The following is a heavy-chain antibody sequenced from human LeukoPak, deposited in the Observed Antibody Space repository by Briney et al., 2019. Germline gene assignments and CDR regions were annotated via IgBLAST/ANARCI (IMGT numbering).Heavy chain of an antibody. J-gene: IGHJ4*02. CDR1: GYTFTSYD. CDR2: MNPNSGNT. CDR3: ARGPYNYEFWSGYYKRGVDY. Sequence: ASVKVSCKASGYTFTSYDINWVRQATGQGLEWMGWMNPNSGNTGYAQKFQGRVTMTRNTSISTAYMELSSLRSEDTAVYYCARGPYNYEFWSGYYKRGVDYWGQGTLVTVSS. D-gene: IGHD3-3*01. V-gene: IGHV1-8*01.